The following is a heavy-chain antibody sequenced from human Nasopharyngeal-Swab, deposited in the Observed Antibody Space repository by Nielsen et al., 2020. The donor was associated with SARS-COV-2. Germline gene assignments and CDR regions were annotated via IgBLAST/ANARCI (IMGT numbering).Heavy chain of an antibody. D-gene: IGHD6-6*01. CDR3: ARSRRTSYSSSYYFDY. V-gene: IGHV4-59*08. CDR2: IYYSGST. J-gene: IGHJ4*02. CDR1: GGSISSYY. Sequence: SETLSLTCTVSGGSISSYYWSWIRQPPGEGLEWIGYIYYSGSTNYNPSLKSRVTISVDTSKNQFSLKLSSVTAADTAVYYCARSRRTSYSSSYYFDYWGQGTLVTVSS.